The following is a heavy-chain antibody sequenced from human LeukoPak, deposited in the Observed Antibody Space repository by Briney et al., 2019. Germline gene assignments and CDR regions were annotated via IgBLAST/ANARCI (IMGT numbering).Heavy chain of an antibody. J-gene: IGHJ4*02. D-gene: IGHD6-19*01. CDR3: AIDQSSGWYYYFDY. V-gene: IGHV3-30*03. CDR1: GFTFSSHG. Sequence: GGSLRLSCAASGFTFSSHGMHWVRQAPGKGLEWVAVISYDGSNKCYADSVKGRFTISRDNSKNTLYLQMNSLRAEDTAVYYCAIDQSSGWYYYFDYWGQGTLVTVSS. CDR2: ISYDGSNK.